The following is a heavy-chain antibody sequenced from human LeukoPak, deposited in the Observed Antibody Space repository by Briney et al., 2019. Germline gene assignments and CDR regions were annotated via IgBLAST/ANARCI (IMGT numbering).Heavy chain of an antibody. D-gene: IGHD3-9*01. CDR3: ASQNYDILTGYAY. CDR1: GGSISSGNW. CDR2: IYHSGST. Sequence: PSETLSLTCAVSGGSISSGNWWSWVRQPPGKGLEWIGEIYHSGSTNYNPSLKSRVTISVDKSKNQFSLKLSSVTAADTAVYYCASQNYDILTGYAYWGQGTLVTVSS. V-gene: IGHV4-4*02. J-gene: IGHJ4*02.